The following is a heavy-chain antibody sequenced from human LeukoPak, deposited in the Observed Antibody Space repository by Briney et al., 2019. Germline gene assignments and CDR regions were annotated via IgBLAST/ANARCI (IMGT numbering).Heavy chain of an antibody. CDR2: INAGNGNT. Sequence: ASVKVSCKASGYTFTSYAMHWVRQAPGQRLEWMGWINAGNGNTKYSQESQGRVTITRDTSASTAYMELSSLRSEDMAVYYCARDRWLQSQRYFDYWGQGTLVTVSS. CDR1: GYTFTSYA. D-gene: IGHD5-24*01. V-gene: IGHV1-3*03. J-gene: IGHJ4*02. CDR3: ARDRWLQSQRYFDY.